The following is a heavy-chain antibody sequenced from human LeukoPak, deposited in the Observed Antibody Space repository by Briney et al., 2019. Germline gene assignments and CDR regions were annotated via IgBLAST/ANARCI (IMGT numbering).Heavy chain of an antibody. J-gene: IGHJ3*02. CDR2: IYSGGST. V-gene: IGHV3-53*01. Sequence: PGGSLSLSCAASGFPFSSNYMSWVRQAPGKGLEWVSVIYSGGSTYYADSVKGRFTISRDNSKNTLYLQMNSLRAEDTAVYYCARLRRYCSSTSCYTNAFDIWGQGTMVTVSS. D-gene: IGHD2-2*02. CDR3: ARLRRYCSSTSCYTNAFDI. CDR1: GFPFSSNY.